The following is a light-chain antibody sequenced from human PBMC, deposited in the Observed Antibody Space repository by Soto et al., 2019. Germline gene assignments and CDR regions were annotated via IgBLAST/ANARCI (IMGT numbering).Light chain of an antibody. CDR1: SSDVGAYNY. CDR2: EAN. J-gene: IGLJ1*01. CDR3: SSYGGPNNSNYV. Sequence: QSVLTQPPSASGSPGQSVTISCTGTSSDVGAYNYVSWYQQHPGKAPKLMISEANKRPSGVPDRFSGSKSGNTASLTVSGLQPEDEADYYCSSYGGPNNSNYVFGTGTKLTVL. V-gene: IGLV2-8*01.